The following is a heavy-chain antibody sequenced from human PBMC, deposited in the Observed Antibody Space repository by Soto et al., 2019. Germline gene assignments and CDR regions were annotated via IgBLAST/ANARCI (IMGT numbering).Heavy chain of an antibody. CDR3: AREDIVVVVAATRSCWFDP. J-gene: IGHJ5*02. CDR1: GGSFSGYY. Sequence: SETLSFTCAVYGGSFSGYYWSWIRQPPGKGLEWIGEINHSGSTNYNPSLKSRVTISVDTSKNQFSLKLSSVTAADTAVYYCAREDIVVVVAATRSCWFDPWGQGTLVTVSS. CDR2: INHSGST. V-gene: IGHV4-34*01. D-gene: IGHD2-15*01.